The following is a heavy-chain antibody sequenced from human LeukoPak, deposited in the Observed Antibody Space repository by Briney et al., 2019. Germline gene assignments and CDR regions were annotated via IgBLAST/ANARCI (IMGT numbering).Heavy chain of an antibody. CDR1: GFTVSSNY. J-gene: IGHJ3*02. V-gene: IGHV3-53*01. CDR2: IYSGGSA. CDR3: TRANTVTIFGVIILDAFDI. Sequence: GGSLRLSCAASGFTVSSNYMSLVRQAPGKGLEWVSVIYSGGSAYYADPVKGRFTISRDNSQNTLYLQMNSLRAEDTAVYYCTRANTVTIFGVIILDAFDIWGQGTMVTASS. D-gene: IGHD3-3*01.